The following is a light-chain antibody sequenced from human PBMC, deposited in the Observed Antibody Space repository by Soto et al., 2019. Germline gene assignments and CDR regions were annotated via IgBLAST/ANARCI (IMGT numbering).Light chain of an antibody. CDR3: CSYVTSSTSVV. J-gene: IGLJ2*01. CDR2: EDT. V-gene: IGLV2-23*01. Sequence: QSVLTQPASVSGSPGQSITISCTGTSSDAGSYYLVSWYQQHPGKAPKLITYEDTKRPSGVSNRFSGSKSGNTASLTVSGLQAEDEADYYCCSYVTSSTSVVFGGGTKVTVL. CDR1: SSDAGSYYL.